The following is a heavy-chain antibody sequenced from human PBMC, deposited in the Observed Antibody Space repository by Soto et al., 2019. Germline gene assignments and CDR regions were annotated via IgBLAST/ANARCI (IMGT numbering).Heavy chain of an antibody. CDR2: IYFDGITT. J-gene: IGHJ4*02. V-gene: IGHV3-74*01. D-gene: IGHD1-26*01. CDR3: ARGGAMGVDY. CDR1: VFTFNTDW. Sequence: GALRLYGTASVFTFNTDWMHWVRQAPGKGLVWASRIYFDGITTNYADSVKGRLTVSRDNAKNTVYLHVNTLRDEDTAVYYCARGGAMGVDYWGQGTLVTVSS.